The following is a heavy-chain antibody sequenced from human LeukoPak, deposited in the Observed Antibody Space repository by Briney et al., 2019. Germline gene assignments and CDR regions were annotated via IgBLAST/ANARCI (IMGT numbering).Heavy chain of an antibody. CDR3: ARDQRYSSSSYPLYYYYMDV. CDR2: ISAYNGNT. Sequence: GASVKVSCKASGYTFTSYGISWVRQAPGQGLEWMGWISAYNGNTNYAQKLQGRVTMTTDTSTSTAYMELWSLRSDDTAVYYCARDQRYSSSSYPLYYYYMDVWGKGTTVTVSS. D-gene: IGHD6-6*01. CDR1: GYTFTSYG. V-gene: IGHV1-18*01. J-gene: IGHJ6*03.